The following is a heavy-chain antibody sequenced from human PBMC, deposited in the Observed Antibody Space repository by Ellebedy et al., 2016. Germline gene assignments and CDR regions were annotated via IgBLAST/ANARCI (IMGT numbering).Heavy chain of an antibody. CDR1: GFTFSGYG. D-gene: IGHD2-21*01. J-gene: IGHJ4*02. Sequence: GGSLRLSCAASGFTFSGYGMHWVRQAPGKGLEWVALISDDGGNKYYADSVKGRFTISRDDSKNTLYLEMNRLRAEDSAVYYCASGAYIQEWQLGYFDYWGQGNLVTVSS. CDR2: ISDDGGNK. CDR3: ASGAYIQEWQLGYFDY. V-gene: IGHV3-30*03.